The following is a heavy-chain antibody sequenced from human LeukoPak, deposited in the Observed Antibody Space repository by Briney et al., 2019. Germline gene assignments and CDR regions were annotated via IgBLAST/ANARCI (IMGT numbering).Heavy chain of an antibody. J-gene: IGHJ3*02. V-gene: IGHV5-51*01. Sequence: GESLKISCKGSGYSFTSYWIGWVRQMPGKGLEWMGIIYPGDSDTRYSPSFQGQVTISADKSISTAYLQWRSLKASDTAMYYCASQGYSSGWYNAFDIWGQGTMVTVSS. CDR1: GYSFTSYW. CDR2: IYPGDSDT. CDR3: ASQGYSSGWYNAFDI. D-gene: IGHD6-19*01.